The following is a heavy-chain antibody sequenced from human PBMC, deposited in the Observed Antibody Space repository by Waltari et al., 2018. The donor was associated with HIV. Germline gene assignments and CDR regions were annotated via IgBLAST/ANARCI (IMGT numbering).Heavy chain of an antibody. Sequence: QVQLQESGPGLVKPSETLSLTCTVSGGSISSYYWSWIRQPPGKGLEWIGYIYYSGSTNDNPALKSRVTISVDTSKNQFSLKRSSVTAADTAVYYCARCLWFGGEYGMDVWGQGTTVTVSS. V-gene: IGHV4-59*01. D-gene: IGHD3-10*01. CDR3: ARCLWFGGEYGMDV. J-gene: IGHJ6*02. CDR2: IYYSGST. CDR1: GGSISSYY.